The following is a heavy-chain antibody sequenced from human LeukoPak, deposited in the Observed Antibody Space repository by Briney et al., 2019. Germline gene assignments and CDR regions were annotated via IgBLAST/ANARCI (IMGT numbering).Heavy chain of an antibody. J-gene: IGHJ4*02. Sequence: ASVKVSCKASGYTFISYGISWVRQAPGQGLEWMGWINAYNGNTNYAQKLQGRVTMTTDTSTSTAYMELSSLRSDDTAVYYCARSYYLDSSCYSPFDYWGQGTLVTVSS. V-gene: IGHV1-18*01. CDR1: GYTFISYG. CDR3: ARSYYLDSSCYSPFDY. D-gene: IGHD3-22*01. CDR2: INAYNGNT.